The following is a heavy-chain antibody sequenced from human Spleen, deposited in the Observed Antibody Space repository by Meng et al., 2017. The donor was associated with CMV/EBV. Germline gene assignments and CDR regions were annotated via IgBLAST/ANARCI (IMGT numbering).Heavy chain of an antibody. CDR1: GGSINSYY. CDR2: IYYRGYT. D-gene: IGHD6-6*01. Sequence: SETLSLTCTVSGGSINSYYWSWIRQPPGKGLEWIGYIYYRGYTNYNPSLKSRVIMLVDSSKNQLSLKLTSVTAADTAVYYCARSMNVAARPRWFDPWGQGALVTVSS. V-gene: IGHV4-59*01. J-gene: IGHJ5*02. CDR3: ARSMNVAARPRWFDP.